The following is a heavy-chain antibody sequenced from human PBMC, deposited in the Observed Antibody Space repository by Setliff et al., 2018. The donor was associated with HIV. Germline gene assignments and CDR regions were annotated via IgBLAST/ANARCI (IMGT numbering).Heavy chain of an antibody. CDR1: GASFTDYY. CDR3: ARFDVTPMTTRDY. J-gene: IGHJ4*02. CDR2: IHHTGHI. Sequence: PSETLSLTCAFYGASFTDYYWNWIRQPPGKGLEWIGEIHHTGHINYNPSFKSRDTMSLDMSTNQFSLKMASMTAADSAVYYCARFDVTPMTTRDYWGQGTQVTV. D-gene: IGHD4-17*01. V-gene: IGHV4-34*01.